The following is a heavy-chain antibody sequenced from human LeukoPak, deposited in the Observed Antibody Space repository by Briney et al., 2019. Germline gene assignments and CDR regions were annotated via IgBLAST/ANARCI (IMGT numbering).Heavy chain of an antibody. CDR3: AREWLALGSDAFDI. J-gene: IGHJ3*02. CDR2: IIPIFGTA. D-gene: IGHD3-22*01. Sequence: ASVKVSCKASGGTFSSYTIRWVRQAPGQGREWMGGIIPIFGTANYAQKFQGRVTITTDESTSTAYMELSSLRSEDTAVYYCAREWLALGSDAFDIWGQGTMVTVSS. CDR1: GGTFSSYT. V-gene: IGHV1-69*05.